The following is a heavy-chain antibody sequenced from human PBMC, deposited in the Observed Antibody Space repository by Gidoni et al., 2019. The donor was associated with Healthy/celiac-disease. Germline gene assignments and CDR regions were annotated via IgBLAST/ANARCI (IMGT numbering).Heavy chain of an antibody. CDR3: AAVFRIGTFDY. CDR2: IVVGSGNT. J-gene: IGHJ4*02. Sequence: QMQLVQSGPEVKKPGTSVKVSCKASGFTFTSSAVQWVRQARGQRLEWIGWIVVGSGNTNYAQKFQERVTITRDMSTSTAYMELSSLRSEDTAVYDCAAVFRIGTFDYWGQGTLVTVSS. V-gene: IGHV1-58*01. CDR1: GFTFTSSA. D-gene: IGHD1-7*01.